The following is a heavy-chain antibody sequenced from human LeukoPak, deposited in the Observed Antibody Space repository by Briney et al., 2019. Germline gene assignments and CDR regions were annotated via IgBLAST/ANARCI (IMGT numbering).Heavy chain of an antibody. CDR2: FHITGST. CDR1: CDSISSYY. D-gene: IGHD3-10*01. CDR3: ATMPQPSGSFDL. Sequence: PSKTLSLTCTVSCDSISSYYWRWIRQPAGKGLEWIGRFHITGSTTYNPSLKSRVSISVDTSRNQFSLKLRSVTAADTAVYYWATMPQPSGSFDLWRQGTLVTVSS. J-gene: IGHJ4*02. V-gene: IGHV4-4*07.